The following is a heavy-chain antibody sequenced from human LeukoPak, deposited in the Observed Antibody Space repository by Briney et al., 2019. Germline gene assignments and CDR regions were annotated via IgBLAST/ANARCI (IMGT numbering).Heavy chain of an antibody. Sequence: SETLSLTCTVSGGSISSYYWSWIRQPPGQGLEWIGYIYYSGSTNYNPSLKSRVTISVDTSKNQFSLKLSSVTAADTAVYYCARNYGGNSPPFDYWGQGTLVTVSS. CDR3: ARNYGGNSPPFDY. V-gene: IGHV4-59*08. CDR2: IYYSGST. CDR1: GGSISSYY. J-gene: IGHJ4*02. D-gene: IGHD4-23*01.